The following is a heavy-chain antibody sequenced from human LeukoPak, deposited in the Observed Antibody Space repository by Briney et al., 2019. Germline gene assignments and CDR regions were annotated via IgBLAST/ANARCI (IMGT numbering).Heavy chain of an antibody. Sequence: GGSLRLSCAASGFTFSSYWMSWVRQAPGKGLEWVANMKQDGSEKYYVDSVKGRFTTSRDNAKNSLYLQMNSLRAEDTAVYYCALDLACYDSSGYGTCDNWGQGTMVTVSS. J-gene: IGHJ3*02. CDR3: ALDLACYDSSGYGTCDN. D-gene: IGHD3-22*01. V-gene: IGHV3-7*01. CDR2: MKQDGSEK. CDR1: GFTFSSYW.